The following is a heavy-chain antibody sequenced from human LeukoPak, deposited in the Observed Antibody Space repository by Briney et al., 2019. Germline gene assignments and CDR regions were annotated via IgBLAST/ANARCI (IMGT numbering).Heavy chain of an antibody. CDR2: IIPIFGTA. V-gene: IGHV1-69*05. D-gene: IGHD5-24*01. J-gene: IGHJ4*02. CDR1: GGTFSSYA. Sequence: LVKVSCKASGGTFSSYAISWVRQAPGQGLEWMGGIIPIFGTANYAQKFQGRVTITTDESTSTAYMELSSLRSEDTAVYYCARGGDGYNSNYFDYWGQGTLVTVSS. CDR3: ARGGDGYNSNYFDY.